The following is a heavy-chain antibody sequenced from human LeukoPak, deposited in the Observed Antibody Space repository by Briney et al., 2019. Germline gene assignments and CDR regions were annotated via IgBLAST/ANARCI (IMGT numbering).Heavy chain of an antibody. Sequence: PSETLSLTCTASGGSIRNYYWSWIRQPPGKGLEWIGYIYYSGNTNYNPSLKSRVTISVDASKNQFSLKLSSVTAADTAVYYCARVNVGGFDYWGQGTLVSVSS. CDR2: IYYSGNT. CDR1: GGSIRNYY. D-gene: IGHD3-10*01. J-gene: IGHJ4*02. V-gene: IGHV4-59*01. CDR3: ARVNVGGFDY.